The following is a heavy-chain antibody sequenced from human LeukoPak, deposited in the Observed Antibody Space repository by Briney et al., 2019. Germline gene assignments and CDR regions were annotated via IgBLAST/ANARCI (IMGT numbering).Heavy chain of an antibody. J-gene: IGHJ4*02. CDR2: INSGSSDK. CDR1: GFTFGDYA. V-gene: IGHV3-11*06. CDR3: ARDTYEPGLIDF. Sequence: GGSLRLSCTASGFTFGDYAMSWVRQAPGKGLEWVSYINSGSSDKHYTESVRGRFTISRDNAKKTLYLQMNSLRAEDTAVYYCARDTYEPGLIDFWGQGTLVSVSS. D-gene: IGHD3-3*01.